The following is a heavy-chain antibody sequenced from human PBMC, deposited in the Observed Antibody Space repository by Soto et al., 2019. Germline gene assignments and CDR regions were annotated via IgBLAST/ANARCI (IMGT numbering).Heavy chain of an antibody. CDR2: ISAYNGNT. J-gene: IGHJ6*02. Sequence: QVQLVQSGAEVKKPGASVKVSCKASGYSFTSYGISWVRQAPGQGVEWMGWISAYNGNTNYAQKPQGRVTMTTDTTTSTAYLERRILRTDDTAVYYCARDNGFGGSDVWGQGTTVTVSS. CDR3: ARDNGFGGSDV. D-gene: IGHD3-10*01. CDR1: GYSFTSYG. V-gene: IGHV1-18*01.